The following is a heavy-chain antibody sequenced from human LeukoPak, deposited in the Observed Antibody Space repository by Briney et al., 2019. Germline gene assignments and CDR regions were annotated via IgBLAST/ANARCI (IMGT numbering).Heavy chain of an antibody. CDR1: GGSISSYY. CDR3: ARGRYYGPYWFDP. CDR2: IYYSGST. V-gene: IGHV4-59*01. J-gene: IGHJ5*02. Sequence: SETLSLTCTVSGGSISSYYWSWIRQPPGKGLEWIGYIYYSGSTNYNPSLKSRVTISVDTSKNQFSLRLSSVTAADTAVYYCARGRYYGPYWFDPWGQGTLVTVSS. D-gene: IGHD3-10*01.